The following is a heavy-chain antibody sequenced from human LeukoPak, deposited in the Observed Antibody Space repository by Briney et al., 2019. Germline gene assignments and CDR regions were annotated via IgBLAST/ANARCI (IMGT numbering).Heavy chain of an antibody. CDR1: GYTFTSYD. CDR3: ARGNSSSWRGYFDY. CDR2: MNPNSGNT. J-gene: IGHJ4*02. D-gene: IGHD6-13*01. Sequence: ASVKVSCKASGYTFTSYDINWVRQASGQGLEWMGWMNPNSGNTGYAQKFQGRVTMTMNTSISTAYMELSSLRSEDTAVYYCARGNSSSWRGYFDYWGQGTLVTVSS. V-gene: IGHV1-8*01.